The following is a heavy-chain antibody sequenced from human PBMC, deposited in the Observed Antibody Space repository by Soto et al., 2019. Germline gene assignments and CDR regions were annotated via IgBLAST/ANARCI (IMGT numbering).Heavy chain of an antibody. CDR1: GYSFTSYW. CDR3: ARNDYGGNSVDY. CDR2: IYPGDSVT. V-gene: IGHV5-51*01. Sequence: GESLKISCKGSGYSFTSYWIGWVRQMPGKGLEWMGIIYPGDSVTRYSPSLQGPVTISADKSIITAYLHWSRLKASDTAMYDSARNDYGGNSVDYWGQGTRVTVAS. D-gene: IGHD4-17*01. J-gene: IGHJ4*02.